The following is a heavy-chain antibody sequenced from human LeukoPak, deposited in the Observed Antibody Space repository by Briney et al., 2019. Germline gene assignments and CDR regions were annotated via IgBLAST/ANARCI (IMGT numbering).Heavy chain of an antibody. D-gene: IGHD2-2*01. CDR3: ARDLKPAAGRTSYYYMDV. V-gene: IGHV1-69*13. CDR2: IIPIFGTA. CDR1: GYTFTSYD. Sequence: ASVKVSCKASGYTFTSYDINWVRQATGQGLEWMGGIIPIFGTANYAQKFQGRVTITADESTSTAYMELSSLRSEDTAVYYCARDLKPAAGRTSYYYMDVWGKGTTVTVS. J-gene: IGHJ6*03.